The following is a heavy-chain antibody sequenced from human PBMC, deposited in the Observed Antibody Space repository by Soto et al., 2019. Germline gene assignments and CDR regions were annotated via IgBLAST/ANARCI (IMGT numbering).Heavy chain of an antibody. CDR3: AREQVITFGGVIVPDYYYGMDV. CDR1: GGFISSYY. D-gene: IGHD3-16*02. J-gene: IGHJ6*02. Sequence: RSLTCTVSGGFISSYYWSWIRQPPGKGLEWIGYIYYSGSTNYNPSLKSRVTISVDTSKNQFSLKLSSVTAADTAVYYCAREQVITFGGVIVPDYYYGMDVWGQGTTVTVS. V-gene: IGHV4-59*01. CDR2: IYYSGST.